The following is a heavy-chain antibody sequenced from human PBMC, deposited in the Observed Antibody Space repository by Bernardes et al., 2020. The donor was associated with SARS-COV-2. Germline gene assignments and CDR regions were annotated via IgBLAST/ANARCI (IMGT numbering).Heavy chain of an antibody. J-gene: IGHJ4*02. CDR1: GYTFTSYG. CDR3: ARAPNYHILTGYYTPYYFDY. D-gene: IGHD3-9*01. V-gene: IGHV1-18*01. Sequence: ASVKVSCKASGYTFTSYGVSWVRQAPGQRLEWMGWIGTYKGNTNYAQKLQGRVTMTTDTSTSTAYMELRSLRSDDTAVYYCARAPNYHILTGYYTPYYFDYWGQGTLVTVSS. CDR2: IGTYKGNT.